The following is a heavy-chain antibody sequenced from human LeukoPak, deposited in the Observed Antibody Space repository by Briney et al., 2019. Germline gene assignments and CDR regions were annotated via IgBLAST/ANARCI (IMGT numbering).Heavy chain of an antibody. J-gene: IGHJ6*02. Sequence: SETLSLTCAVYGGSFSGYYWSWIRQPPGKGLEWIGVISHSRNNNYNPSLKSRVTISVDTSKNQFSLKLSSVTAADTAVYYCARGYCSSTSCYAYIPDYYYYGMDVWGQGTTVTVSS. CDR1: GGSFSGYY. CDR3: ARGYCSSTSCYAYIPDYYYYGMDV. D-gene: IGHD2-2*01. CDR2: ISHSRNN. V-gene: IGHV4-34*01.